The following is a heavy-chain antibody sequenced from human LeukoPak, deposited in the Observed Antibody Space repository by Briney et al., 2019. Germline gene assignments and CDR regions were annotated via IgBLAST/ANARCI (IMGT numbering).Heavy chain of an antibody. CDR3: SRDNNGFDY. CDR1: GFTFSRYR. D-gene: IGHD1/OR15-1a*01. CDR2: INSDGIST. V-gene: IGHV3-74*01. Sequence: GGSLRLSCAASGFTFSRYRMHWVRQAPGKGLVWVSRINSDGISTSYADSVKGRFTISRDNAKNTLYLQMNSLRAEDTAVYYCSRDNNGFDYWGQGTLVTVSS. J-gene: IGHJ4*02.